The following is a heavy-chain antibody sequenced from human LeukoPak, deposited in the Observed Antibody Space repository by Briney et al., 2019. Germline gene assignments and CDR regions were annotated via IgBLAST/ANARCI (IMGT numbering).Heavy chain of an antibody. J-gene: IGHJ5*02. Sequence: PSETLSLTCAVYGGSFSGYYWSWIRQPPGKGLEWIGEINHSGSTNYNPSLKSRVTISVDTSKNQFSLKLSSVTAADTAVNYCARGRSARITIFGVAHNWFDPWGQGTLVTVSS. D-gene: IGHD3-3*01. CDR2: INHSGST. CDR1: GGSFSGYY. V-gene: IGHV4-34*01. CDR3: ARGRSARITIFGVAHNWFDP.